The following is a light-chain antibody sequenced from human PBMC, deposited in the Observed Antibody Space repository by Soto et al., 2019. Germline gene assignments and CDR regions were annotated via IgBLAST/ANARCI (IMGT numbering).Light chain of an antibody. CDR1: QSLLHSNGYNY. CDR3: MQALHTLFT. J-gene: IGKJ3*01. V-gene: IGKV2-28*01. CDR2: LGS. Sequence: DIVMTQSPLSLPVTPGEPASISCRSSQSLLHSNGYNYLDWYLQKPGQSPQLLIYLGSNRASGVPDRFGGSGSGTDFTLKISTVEAEAVGVYYCMQALHTLFTFGPGTKVD.